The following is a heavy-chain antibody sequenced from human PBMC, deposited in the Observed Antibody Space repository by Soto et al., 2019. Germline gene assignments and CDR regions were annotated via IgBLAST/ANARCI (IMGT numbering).Heavy chain of an antibody. CDR1: GFTFSSYA. Sequence: EVQLLESGGGLVQPGGSLRLSCAASGFTFSSYAMSWVRQAPGKGLEWVSAISGSGGSTYYADSVKGRFTISRDNSKNTLYLQMNSPRAEDTAVYYCAKDLERGSGRPRDVWGQGTTVTVSS. CDR2: ISGSGGST. CDR3: AKDLERGSGRPRDV. J-gene: IGHJ6*02. V-gene: IGHV3-23*01. D-gene: IGHD3-10*01.